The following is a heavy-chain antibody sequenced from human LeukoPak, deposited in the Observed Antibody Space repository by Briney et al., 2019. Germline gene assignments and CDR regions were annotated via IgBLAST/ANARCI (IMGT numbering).Heavy chain of an antibody. CDR1: GFIFSSYP. D-gene: IGHD6-13*01. J-gene: IGHJ4*02. CDR2: ITSNGDST. V-gene: IGHV3-64D*06. Sequence: GGSLRLSCSTSGFIFSSYPMHWVRQPPGKGLEYVSGITSNGDSTNYADSVKGRFTISRDNSKNTLSLHMSSLKAEDKAVYYCVKDQGEYSSSWYYFENWGQGTVVSVSS. CDR3: VKDQGEYSSSWYYFEN.